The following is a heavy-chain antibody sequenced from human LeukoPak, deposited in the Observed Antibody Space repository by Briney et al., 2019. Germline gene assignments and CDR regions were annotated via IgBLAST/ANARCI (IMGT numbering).Heavy chain of an antibody. J-gene: IGHJ6*03. V-gene: IGHV3-74*01. CDR1: GFTYSRYW. CDR3: ARGPYFASSSGYYYYYMDV. D-gene: IGHD6-6*01. Sequence: RPGGSLRLSCAASGFTYSRYWMHWVRQAPGKGLVWVSRINPDGSPTTYADSVKGRFTISRDNAKNTLYLQMNSLRAEDTAVYYCARGPYFASSSGYYYYYMDVWGKGTTVTVSS. CDR2: INPDGSPT.